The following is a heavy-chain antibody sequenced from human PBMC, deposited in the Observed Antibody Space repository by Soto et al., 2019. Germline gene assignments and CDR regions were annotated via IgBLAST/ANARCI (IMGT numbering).Heavy chain of an antibody. CDR2: IWYDGSNK. J-gene: IGHJ4*02. V-gene: IGHV3-33*01. CDR3: ARAPYSSSSHHFDY. Sequence: GGSLRLSCAASGFTFSSYGMHWVRQAPGKGLEWVAVIWYDGSNKYYADSVTGRFTISRDNAKNSLYLQMNSLRAEDTAVYYCARAPYSSSSHHFDYWGQGTLVTVSS. D-gene: IGHD6-6*01. CDR1: GFTFSSYG.